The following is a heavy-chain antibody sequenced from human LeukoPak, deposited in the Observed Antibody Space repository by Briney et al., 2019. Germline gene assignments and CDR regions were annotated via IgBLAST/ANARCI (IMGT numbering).Heavy chain of an antibody. V-gene: IGHV4-34*01. Sequence: SETLSLTCAVYGGSFSGYYWSWIRQPPGKGLEWIGEINHSGSTNYNPSLKSRVTISVDTSKNQSSLKLSSVTAADTAVYYCAREGTIAAPRGYNWFDPWGQGTLVTVSS. CDR3: AREGTIAAPRGYNWFDP. D-gene: IGHD6-6*01. CDR1: GGSFSGYY. J-gene: IGHJ5*02. CDR2: INHSGST.